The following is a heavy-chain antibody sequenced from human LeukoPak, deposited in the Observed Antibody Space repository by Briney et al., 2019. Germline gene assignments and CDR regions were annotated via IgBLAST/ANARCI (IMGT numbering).Heavy chain of an antibody. CDR1: GFTFSSYG. Sequence: GGSLRLSCAASGFTFSSYGMHWVRQAPGKGLEWVAVISYDGSNKYYADSVKGRFTISRDNSKNTLCLQMNSLRAEDTAVYYCAKDPSLARSYWGIDYWGQGTLVTVSS. CDR2: ISYDGSNK. CDR3: AKDPSLARSYWGIDY. J-gene: IGHJ4*02. D-gene: IGHD1-26*01. V-gene: IGHV3-30*18.